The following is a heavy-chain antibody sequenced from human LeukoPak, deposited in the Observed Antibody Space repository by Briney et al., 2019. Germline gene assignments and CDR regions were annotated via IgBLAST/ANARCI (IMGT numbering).Heavy chain of an antibody. Sequence: PGGSLRLSCAASGFTVSSNYMSWVRQAPGKGLEWVSVIYSGGSTYYADSVKGRFTISRDNSKNTLYLQMNSLRAEDTAVYYCARESGGRPSIAVAGLGYWGQGTLVTVS. V-gene: IGHV3-53*01. J-gene: IGHJ4*02. CDR2: IYSGGST. CDR3: ARESGGRPSIAVAGLGY. CDR1: GFTVSSNY. D-gene: IGHD6-19*01.